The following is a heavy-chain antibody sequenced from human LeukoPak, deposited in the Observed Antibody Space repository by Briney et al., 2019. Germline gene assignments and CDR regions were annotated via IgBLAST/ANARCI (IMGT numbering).Heavy chain of an antibody. CDR3: ARTIWFGELDFYYYYMDV. CDR2: INWNGGST. D-gene: IGHD3-10*01. Sequence: GGSLRLSCAASGFTFDDYGMSWVRQAPGKGLEWVSGINWNGGSTGYADSVKGRFTISRDNAKNSLYLQMNSLRAEDTAVYYCARTIWFGELDFYYYYMDVWGKGTTVTVSS. CDR1: GFTFDDYG. V-gene: IGHV3-20*04. J-gene: IGHJ6*03.